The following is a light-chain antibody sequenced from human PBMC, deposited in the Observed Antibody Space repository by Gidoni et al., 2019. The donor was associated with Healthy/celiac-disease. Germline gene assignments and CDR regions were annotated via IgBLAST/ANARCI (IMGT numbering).Light chain of an antibody. Sequence: DIQMTQSPSSLSASVGDRVTITCRASQSISSYLNWYQQKPGKAPKLLIYAASSLQSGVPSRFSGSGSGTDFTLTISRLQPEDFATYYCQQSYSTPFVFGGXTKVEIK. V-gene: IGKV1-39*01. J-gene: IGKJ4*01. CDR1: QSISSY. CDR2: AAS. CDR3: QQSYSTPFV.